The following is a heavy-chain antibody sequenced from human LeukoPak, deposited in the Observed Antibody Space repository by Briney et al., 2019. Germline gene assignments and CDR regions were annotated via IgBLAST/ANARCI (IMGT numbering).Heavy chain of an antibody. V-gene: IGHV3-23*01. CDR2: ITASGGNT. Sequence: GGSLGLSCAASGFTFSSYAMGWVRQAPGKGLEWVSAITASGGNTYYADSVKGRFTIPRDNSKHTLYLQVNSLRAEDTAVYYCAKGNGYSYGRYYFDYWGQGTLVTVSS. CDR3: AKGNGYSYGRYYFDY. D-gene: IGHD5-18*01. CDR1: GFTFSSYA. J-gene: IGHJ4*02.